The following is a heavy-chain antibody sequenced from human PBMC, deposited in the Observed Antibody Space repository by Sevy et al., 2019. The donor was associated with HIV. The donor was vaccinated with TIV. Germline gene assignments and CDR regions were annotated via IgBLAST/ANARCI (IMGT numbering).Heavy chain of an antibody. CDR2: ISSSGTTT. CDR1: GFTFSSYE. J-gene: IGHJ5*02. Sequence: GGSLRLSCEASGFTFSSYEMNWVRQAPGKGLEWVSYISSSGTTTKYADPVKGRFTISRDNAKNSLYMQMNSLRAEDTAVYYCARVDANYDKGFDPWGQGTLVTVSS. D-gene: IGHD3-22*01. CDR3: ARVDANYDKGFDP. V-gene: IGHV3-48*03.